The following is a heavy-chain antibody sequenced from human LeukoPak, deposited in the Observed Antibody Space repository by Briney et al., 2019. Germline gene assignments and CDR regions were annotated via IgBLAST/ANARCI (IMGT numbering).Heavy chain of an antibody. J-gene: IGHJ4*02. V-gene: IGHV3-48*03. CDR1: GFTFSSYE. CDR3: ARGRLSGSVLFGY. D-gene: IGHD2/OR15-2a*01. Sequence: GGSLRLSCAASGFTFSSYEMNWVRQAPGKGLEWVSYISSSGSTIYYADSVKGRFTISRDNAKNSLYLQMNSLRAEDTAVYYCARGRLSGSVLFGYWGQGTLVTVSS. CDR2: ISSSGSTI.